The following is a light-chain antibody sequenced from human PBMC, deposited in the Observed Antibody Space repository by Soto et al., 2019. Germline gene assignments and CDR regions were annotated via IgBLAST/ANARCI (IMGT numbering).Light chain of an antibody. CDR1: QSISSW. Sequence: DIQMPQSPSTLSASVGDRVTITCRASQSISSWLAWYQQKPGKAPKVLIYDASRLESGVPSRFSGSGFGTEFTLTISSRQPDDFATYYCQQYNGYSSFGQGTKVEIK. J-gene: IGKJ1*01. CDR3: QQYNGYSS. V-gene: IGKV1-5*01. CDR2: DAS.